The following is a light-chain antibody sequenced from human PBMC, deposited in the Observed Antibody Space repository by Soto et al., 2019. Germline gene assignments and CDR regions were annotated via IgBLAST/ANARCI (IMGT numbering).Light chain of an antibody. V-gene: IGKV1-5*01. CDR3: QQYHSFSWT. CDR2: DAS. Sequence: DIQMTQSPSTQSAFVGDRVTITCRASQSIRSWLAWYQQKPGKAPNLLIYDASSLEGGVPSRFSGSGSGTEFTLTISSLQPDDFATYYCQQYHSFSWTFGQGTKVEIK. CDR1: QSIRSW. J-gene: IGKJ1*01.